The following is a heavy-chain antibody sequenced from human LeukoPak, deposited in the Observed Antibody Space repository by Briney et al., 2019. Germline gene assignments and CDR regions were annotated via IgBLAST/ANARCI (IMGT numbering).Heavy chain of an antibody. Sequence: PGGSLRLPCAASGFTFSSYDMHWVRQATGKGLECVLAIGTSCVTYYSGSVKGPFTLSREKAKNSLYLQMNRLRARNTAVYYGARAGYYDYVWGSYRPSYWYFDLWGRGPLVTVSS. CDR1: GFTFSSYD. D-gene: IGHD3-16*02. V-gene: IGHV3-13*04. J-gene: IGHJ2*01. CDR2: IGTSCVT. CDR3: ARAGYYDYVWGSYRPSYWYFDL.